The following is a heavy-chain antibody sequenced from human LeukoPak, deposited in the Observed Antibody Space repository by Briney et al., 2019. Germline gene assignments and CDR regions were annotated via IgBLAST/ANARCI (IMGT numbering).Heavy chain of an antibody. V-gene: IGHV3-23*01. CDR3: TRRSTSGSSWGDFDY. J-gene: IGHJ4*02. CDR2: ISGSGGST. D-gene: IGHD3-10*01. CDR1: GFTFSSYA. Sequence: PGGSLRLSCAASGFTFSSYAMSWVRQAPGKGLEWVSAISGSGGSTYYADSVKGRFTISRDNSKNTLYLQMNSLRVEDTAVYYCTRRSTSGSSWGDFDYWGQGTLVTVSS.